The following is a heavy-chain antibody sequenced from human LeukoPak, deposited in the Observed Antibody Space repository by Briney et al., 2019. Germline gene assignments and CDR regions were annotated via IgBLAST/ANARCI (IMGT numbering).Heavy chain of an antibody. Sequence: SETLSLTCAVYGASFTGYYWSWIRQPPGKGLVWIGSTNHMGSTNYNPSLKSRFTISVATSKNQFSLKLSSVTAPATAVYYCEGGSHQYGSGRLFDYWGQGTLVTVSS. V-gene: IGHV4-34*01. J-gene: IGHJ4*02. D-gene: IGHD3-10*01. CDR1: GASFTGYY. CDR2: TNHMGST. CDR3: EGGSHQYGSGRLFDY.